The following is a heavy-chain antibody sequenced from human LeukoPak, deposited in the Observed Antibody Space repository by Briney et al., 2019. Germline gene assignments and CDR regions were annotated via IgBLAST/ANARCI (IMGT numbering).Heavy chain of an antibody. CDR1: GFTFKTHA. D-gene: IGHD2-2*01. Sequence: GGSLRLPCAASGFTFKTHAMSWVRQAPGKGLEWVSRIDDSGVIRSYADSVKGRFTISRDNSKNTLYLQMNSLRAEDTAVYYCAKLDFLDIVVVPAAPDYWGQGTLATVSS. V-gene: IGHV3-23*01. J-gene: IGHJ4*02. CDR3: AKLDFLDIVVVPAAPDY. CDR2: IDDSGVIR.